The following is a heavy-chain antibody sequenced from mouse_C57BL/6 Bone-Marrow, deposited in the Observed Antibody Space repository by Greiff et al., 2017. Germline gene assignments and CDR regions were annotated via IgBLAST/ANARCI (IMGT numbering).Heavy chain of an antibody. CDR1: GYSITSGYY. Sequence: EVKLQESGPGLVKPSQSLSLTCSVTGYSITSGYYWNWIRQFPGNKLEWMGYISYDGSNNYNPSLKNRISITRDTSKNQFFLKLNSVTTEDTATYYCASFYDYDGYFDVWGTGTTVTVSS. D-gene: IGHD2-4*01. CDR2: ISYDGSN. V-gene: IGHV3-6*01. CDR3: ASFYDYDGYFDV. J-gene: IGHJ1*03.